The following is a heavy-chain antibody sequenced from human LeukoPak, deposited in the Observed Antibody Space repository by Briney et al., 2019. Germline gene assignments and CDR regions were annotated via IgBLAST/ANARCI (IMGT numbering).Heavy chain of an antibody. CDR1: GGSITRGDYY. D-gene: IGHD3-3*01. CDR3: AILYYDFWSGPFFDY. Sequence: SETLSLTCTVSGGSITRGDYYWSWIRHPPGKGLEWIGYIYYSGSTYYNPSLKSRVTISVDTSKNQFSLKLSSVTAADTAVYYCAILYYDFWSGPFFDYWGQGTLVTVSS. V-gene: IGHV4-30-4*08. CDR2: IYYSGST. J-gene: IGHJ4*02.